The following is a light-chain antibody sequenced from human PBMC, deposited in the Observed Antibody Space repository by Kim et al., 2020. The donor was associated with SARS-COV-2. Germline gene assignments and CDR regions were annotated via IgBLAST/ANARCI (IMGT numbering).Light chain of an antibody. J-gene: IGKJ4*01. CDR2: GAS. CDR3: QMYNNWPPLA. CDR1: ESVRSN. Sequence: SQGERATLSYRASESVRSNLAWYQQKPGQAPRLLIYGASTRATGIPARFSVSVSGTEFTLTISSLPSEDFAVYHCQMYNNWPPLAFGGGTKVDIK. V-gene: IGKV3-15*01.